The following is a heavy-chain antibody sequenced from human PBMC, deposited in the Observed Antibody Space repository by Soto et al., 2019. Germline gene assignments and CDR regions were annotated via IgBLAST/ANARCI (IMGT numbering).Heavy chain of an antibody. CDR1: GGTFSSYA. Sequence: SVKVSCKASGGTFSSYAISWVRQAPGQGLEWMGGIIPIFGTANYAQKFQGRVTITADESTSTAYMELSSLRSEDTAVYYCARVESSMTYYDILTGYYPEYYFDYWGQGTLVTVSS. J-gene: IGHJ4*02. CDR2: IIPIFGTA. D-gene: IGHD3-9*01. CDR3: ARVESSMTYYDILTGYYPEYYFDY. V-gene: IGHV1-69*13.